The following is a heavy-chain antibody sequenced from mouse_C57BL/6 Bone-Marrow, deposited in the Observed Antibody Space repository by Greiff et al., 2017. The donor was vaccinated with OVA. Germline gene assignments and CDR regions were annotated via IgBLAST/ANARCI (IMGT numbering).Heavy chain of an antibody. V-gene: IGHV5-9*01. Sequence: EVKLVESGGGLVKPGGSLKLSCAASGFTFSSYTMSWVRHPPAQRLEWVATISGGGGNPSYPDSVKGRFTISRDNAKNTLYLRMSSLRSEDTALYYCARHAYSNYVYFDVWGTGTTVTVSS. CDR1: GFTFSSYT. D-gene: IGHD2-5*01. CDR2: ISGGGGNP. CDR3: ARHAYSNYVYFDV. J-gene: IGHJ1*03.